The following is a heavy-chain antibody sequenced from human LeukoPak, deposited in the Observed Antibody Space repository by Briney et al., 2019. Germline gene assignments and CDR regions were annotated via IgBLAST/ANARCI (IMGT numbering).Heavy chain of an antibody. V-gene: IGHV3-23*01. Sequence: GGSLRLSCTASGITFGSYAMSWVRQAPGKGLEWVSGISGSGDTTYYADSMEGRFTISRDNSKNTLSLQMDSLRAEDTAIYYCAKDGGATMIIVVNYFDCWGQGTLVTVSS. CDR1: GITFGSYA. D-gene: IGHD3-22*01. J-gene: IGHJ4*02. CDR3: AKDGGATMIIVVNYFDC. CDR2: ISGSGDTT.